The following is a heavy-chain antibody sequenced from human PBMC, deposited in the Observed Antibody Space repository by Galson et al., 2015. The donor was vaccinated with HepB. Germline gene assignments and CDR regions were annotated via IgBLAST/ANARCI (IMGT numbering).Heavy chain of an antibody. CDR3: ATSMIVVVDAFDI. CDR2: ISSSSSYI. Sequence: SLRLSCAASGFTFSSYSMNWVRQAPGKGLEWVSSISSSSSYIYYADSVKGRFTISRDNAKNSLYLQMNSLRAEDTAVYYCATSMIVVVDAFDIWGQGTMVTVSS. V-gene: IGHV3-21*01. D-gene: IGHD3-22*01. J-gene: IGHJ3*02. CDR1: GFTFSSYS.